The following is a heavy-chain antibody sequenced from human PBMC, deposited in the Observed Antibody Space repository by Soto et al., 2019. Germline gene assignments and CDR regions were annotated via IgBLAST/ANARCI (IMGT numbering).Heavy chain of an antibody. D-gene: IGHD2-21*02. J-gene: IGHJ6*02. CDR3: AREVVTVYYYYGMDV. V-gene: IGHV4-39*02. Sequence: SETLSLTCTVSGGSISSSSYYWGWIRQPPGKGLEWIGSIYYSGSTYYNPSLKSRVTISVDTSKNQFSLKLSSVTAADTAVYYCAREVVTVYYYYGMDVWGQGTTVTVSS. CDR2: IYYSGST. CDR1: GGSISSSSYY.